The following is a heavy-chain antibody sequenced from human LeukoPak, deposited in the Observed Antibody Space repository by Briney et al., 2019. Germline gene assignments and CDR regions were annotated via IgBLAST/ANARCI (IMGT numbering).Heavy chain of an antibody. CDR1: GYTFTGYF. CDR2: INPNSGGT. Sequence: GASVKVSCKASGYTFTGYFMHWVRQAPGQGLEWMGWINPNSGGTNYAQKLQGRVTMTSDTSISTAYIELTRLRSDDTAVYYCARDLDGSSGCDYWGQGTLVTVSS. D-gene: IGHD6-13*01. V-gene: IGHV1-2*02. J-gene: IGHJ4*02. CDR3: ARDLDGSSGCDY.